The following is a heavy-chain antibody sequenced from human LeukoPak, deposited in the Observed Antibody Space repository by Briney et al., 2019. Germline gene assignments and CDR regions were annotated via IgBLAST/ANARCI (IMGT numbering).Heavy chain of an antibody. V-gene: IGHV1-46*03. CDR3: ARGDYDFWSGYYTGNWFDP. D-gene: IGHD3-3*01. CDR1: GYTFTSYY. J-gene: IGHJ5*02. Sequence: ASVKVSCKASGYTFTSYYMHWARQAPGQGLEWMGIINPSGGSTSYAQKFQGRVTMTRDTSTSTVYMELSSLRSEDSAVYYCARGDYDFWSGYYTGNWFDPWGQGTLVTVSS. CDR2: INPSGGST.